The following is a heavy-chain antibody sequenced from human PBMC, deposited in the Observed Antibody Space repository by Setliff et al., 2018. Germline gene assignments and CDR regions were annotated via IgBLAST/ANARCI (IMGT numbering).Heavy chain of an antibody. D-gene: IGHD3-22*01. CDR3: ARSGELIVKLGTKRSKCRYFQH. J-gene: IGHJ1*01. CDR2: IYYSGST. Sequence: SETLSLTCRVSGGSISSGNYYWGLIRQPPGKGLEWVATIYYSGSTYSNPSLKSRVTISVDTSKNQFSLKLSSVTAADTAVYYCARSGELIVKLGTKRSKCRYFQHWGQGTLVTVSS. CDR1: GGSISSGNYY. V-gene: IGHV4-39*07.